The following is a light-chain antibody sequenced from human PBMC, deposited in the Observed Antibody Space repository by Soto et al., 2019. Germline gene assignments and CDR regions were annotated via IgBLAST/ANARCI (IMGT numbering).Light chain of an antibody. CDR1: SSDVGGYNY. CDR3: SSYAGTTLYV. J-gene: IGLJ1*01. CDR2: EVS. V-gene: IGLV2-8*01. Sequence: QSALTQPPSASGSPGQSVIISCTGTSSDVGGYNYVSWYQQHPGKAPKVIIYEVSKRPSGVPDRFSGSKSGNTASLTVSGLHAEDEADYYCSSYAGTTLYVFGTRTKLTVL.